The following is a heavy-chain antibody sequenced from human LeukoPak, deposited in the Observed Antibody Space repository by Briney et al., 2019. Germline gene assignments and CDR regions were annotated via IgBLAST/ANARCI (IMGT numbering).Heavy chain of an antibody. V-gene: IGHV4-30-4*01. CDR3: AREDPSANGDREYNWFDP. CDR1: GGSISSGDYY. D-gene: IGHD4-17*01. CDR2: IYYSGST. J-gene: IGHJ5*02. Sequence: PSETLSLTCTVSGGSISSGDYYWSWIRQPPGKGLEWIGYIYYSGSTYYNPSLKSRVTISVDTSKNQFSLKLSSVTAADTAVYYCAREDPSANGDREYNWFDPWGQGTLVTVSS.